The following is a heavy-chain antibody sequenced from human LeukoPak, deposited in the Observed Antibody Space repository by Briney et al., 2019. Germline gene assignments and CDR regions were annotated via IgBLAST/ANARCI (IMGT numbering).Heavy chain of an antibody. CDR2: INSDGSST. Sequence: GGSLRLSCAASGFTFSSYWMHWVRQAPGKGLVWVSRINSDGSSTSYADSVKGRFTISRDNAKNTLYLQMNSLRAEDTAVYYCARKDSGYDYVSYYYYYYMDVWGKGTTVTVSS. J-gene: IGHJ6*03. CDR3: ARKDSGYDYVSYYYYYYMDV. CDR1: GFTFSSYW. V-gene: IGHV3-74*01. D-gene: IGHD5-12*01.